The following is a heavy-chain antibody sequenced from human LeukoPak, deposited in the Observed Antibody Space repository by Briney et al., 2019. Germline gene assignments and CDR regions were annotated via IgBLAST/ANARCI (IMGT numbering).Heavy chain of an antibody. V-gene: IGHV3-15*01. J-gene: IGHJ4*02. CDR2: IKSKTDGGTT. D-gene: IGHD4-23*01. CDR1: GFTFSNIW. CDR3: TTDPRWELQLDY. Sequence: PGGSLRLSCAASGFTFSNIWMSWVRQAPGKGLEWVGRIKSKTDGGTTDYAAPVKDRFTISRDDSKNTLYLQMNSLKTEDTALYYCTTDPRWELQLDYWGQGTLVTVSS.